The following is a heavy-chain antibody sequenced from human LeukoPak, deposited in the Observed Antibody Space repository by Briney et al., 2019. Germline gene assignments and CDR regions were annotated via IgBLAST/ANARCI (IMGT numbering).Heavy chain of an antibody. CDR2: INSDGSSA. V-gene: IGHV3-74*01. J-gene: IGHJ3*02. Sequence: GGSLRLSCAASGFTFSSHWMHWVRQAPGKGLVWVSRINSDGSSAGYADSVKGRFTISRDNAKNTLYLQMNSLRAEDTAVYYCARFAYDFWSGIDAFDIWGQGTMVTVSS. CDR3: ARFAYDFWSGIDAFDI. CDR1: GFTFSSHW. D-gene: IGHD3-3*01.